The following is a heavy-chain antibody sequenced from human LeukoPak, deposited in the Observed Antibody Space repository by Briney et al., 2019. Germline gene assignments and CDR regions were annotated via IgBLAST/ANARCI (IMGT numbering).Heavy chain of an antibody. V-gene: IGHV4-39*01. CDR3: ARTRERGSYLNWFDP. Sequence: SETLSLTCTVSGGSISSSSYYWGWIRQPPGKGLEWIGSIYYSGSTYYNPSLKSRVTISVDTSKNQFSLKLSSVTAADTAVYYCARTRERGSYLNWFDPWGQGTLVTVSS. J-gene: IGHJ5*02. CDR2: IYYSGST. D-gene: IGHD3-16*01. CDR1: GGSISSSSYY.